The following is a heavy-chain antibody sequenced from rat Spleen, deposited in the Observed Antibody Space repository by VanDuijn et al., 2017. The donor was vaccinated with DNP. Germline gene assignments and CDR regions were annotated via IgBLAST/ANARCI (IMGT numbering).Heavy chain of an antibody. CDR2: ISYDGGNT. D-gene: IGHD1-10*01. Sequence: EVLLVESDGGLVQPGRSLKLSCAVSGFTFSSFAMAWVRQAPTKGLEWVASISYDGGNTYYRDSVKGRFTISRDNAKNTQYLQMDSLRSEDTATYYCARGENNYIYWYFDFWGPGTMVTVSS. V-gene: IGHV5S13*01. CDR3: ARGENNYIYWYFDF. CDR1: GFTFSSFA. J-gene: IGHJ1*01.